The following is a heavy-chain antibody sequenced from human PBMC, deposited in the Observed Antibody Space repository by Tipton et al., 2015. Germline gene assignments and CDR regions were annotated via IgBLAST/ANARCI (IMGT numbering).Heavy chain of an antibody. Sequence: TLSLTCAVSGGPISSSKWWRWLRQPPGKGLEWIGELYHSGSTNYNPSLKSRVTISVDKSKNHFSLGLSSVTAADTAVYYCARVNCISTSCYVGAWFDPWGQGTLVTVSS. CDR2: LYHSGST. J-gene: IGHJ5*02. CDR3: ARVNCISTSCYVGAWFDP. D-gene: IGHD2-2*01. CDR1: GGPISSSKW. V-gene: IGHV4-4*02.